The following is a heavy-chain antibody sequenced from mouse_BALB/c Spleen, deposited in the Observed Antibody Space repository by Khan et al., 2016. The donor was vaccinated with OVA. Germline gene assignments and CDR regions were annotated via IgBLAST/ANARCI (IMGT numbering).Heavy chain of an antibody. D-gene: IGHD2-13*01. V-gene: IGHV1S135*01. Sequence: VQLQQSGPELMKPGASGKISCKASGYSFTTYYIHWVKQSHGKSLAWIGYIDPFSGATTYNQKFKGMATLTVDKSSSTAYIHLSNLTSEDSAVYYCTRHGDVAWFTDWGQGTLVTVSA. CDR1: GYSFTTYY. CDR3: TRHGDVAWFTD. J-gene: IGHJ3*01. CDR2: IDPFSGAT.